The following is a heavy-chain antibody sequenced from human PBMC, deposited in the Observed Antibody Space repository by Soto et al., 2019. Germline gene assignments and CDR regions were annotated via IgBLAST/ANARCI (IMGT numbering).Heavy chain of an antibody. CDR1: GYTFTGYF. CDR2: INPYSGGA. J-gene: IGHJ5*02. V-gene: IGHV1-2*02. Sequence: ASVKVSCKASGYTFTGYFMHWVRQAPGQGLEWMGWINPYSGGADYAQSFQGRVTMTRDTSISTAYMELRSLRSDDTAVYYCARARRLSSSQRGYWFERWGEGTMVTVSS. CDR3: ARARRLSSSQRGYWFER. D-gene: IGHD6-6*01.